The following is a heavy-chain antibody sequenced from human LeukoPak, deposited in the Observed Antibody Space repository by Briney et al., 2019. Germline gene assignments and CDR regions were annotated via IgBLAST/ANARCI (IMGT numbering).Heavy chain of an antibody. CDR1: GFTFSSFT. CDR2: IGGRGGST. Sequence: PGGSLRLSRAASGFTFSSFTMTWVRQAPGKGLEWVSAIGGRGGSTYYADSLEGRFTIARDNSKDMVYLQMNSLKVEDTAIYYCGKEGGAWGQGTKVTVSS. D-gene: IGHD3-16*01. V-gene: IGHV3-23*01. J-gene: IGHJ5*02. CDR3: GKEGGA.